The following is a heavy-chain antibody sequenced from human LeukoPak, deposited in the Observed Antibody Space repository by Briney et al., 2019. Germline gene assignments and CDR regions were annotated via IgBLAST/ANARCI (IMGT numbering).Heavy chain of an antibody. CDR2: INHSGST. J-gene: IGHJ4*02. CDR3: ARGIVVVPAATFDY. Sequence: SETLSLTCAVYGGSFSGYYWSWIRQPPGKGLEWIGEINHSGSTNYNPSLKSRVTISVDTSKNQFSLKLSSVTAADTAVYYCARGIVVVPAATFDYWGQGTLVTVSS. CDR1: GGSFSGYY. D-gene: IGHD2-2*01. V-gene: IGHV4-34*01.